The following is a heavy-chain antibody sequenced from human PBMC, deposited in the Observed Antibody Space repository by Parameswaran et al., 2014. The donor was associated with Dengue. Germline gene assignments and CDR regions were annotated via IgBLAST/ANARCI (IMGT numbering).Heavy chain of an antibody. Sequence: RWIRQPPGKGLEWIGYIYHSGSTYYNPSLKSRVTISVDRSKNQFSLKLSSVTAADTAVYYCAGLRYCSSTSCYPANWFDPWGQGTLVTVSS. CDR2: IYHSGST. CDR3: AGLRYCSSTSCYPANWFDP. J-gene: IGHJ5*02. V-gene: IGHV4-30-2*01. D-gene: IGHD2-2*01.